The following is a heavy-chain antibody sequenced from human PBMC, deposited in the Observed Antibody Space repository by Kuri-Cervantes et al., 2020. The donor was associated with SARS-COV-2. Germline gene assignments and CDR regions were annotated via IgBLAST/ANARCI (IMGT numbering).Heavy chain of an antibody. CDR1: GLTFSSRS. CDR3: ARGRATVTVIGAFDI. D-gene: IGHD4-17*01. Sequence: ETLSLTCAVSGLTFSSRSMNWVRQAPGMGLEWVSHIDASGKSRYYIDSVQGRFTISRDNARNSLYLQMNSLTEEDTAVYYCARGRATVTVIGAFDIWGQGTMVTVSS. V-gene: IGHV3-48*02. CDR2: IDASGKSR. J-gene: IGHJ3*02.